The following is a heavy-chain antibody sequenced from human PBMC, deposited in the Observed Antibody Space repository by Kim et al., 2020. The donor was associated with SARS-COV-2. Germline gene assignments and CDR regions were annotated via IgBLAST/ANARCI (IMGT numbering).Heavy chain of an antibody. CDR3: ARVAPMVRGVYDAFDI. V-gene: IGHV4-59*13. J-gene: IGHJ3*02. CDR2: IYYSGST. CDR1: GGSISSYY. Sequence: SETLSLTCTVSGGSISSYYWSWIRQPPGKGLEWIGYIYYSGSTNYNPSLKSRVTISVDTSKNQFSLKLSSVTAADTAVYYCARVAPMVRGVYDAFDIWG. D-gene: IGHD3-10*01.